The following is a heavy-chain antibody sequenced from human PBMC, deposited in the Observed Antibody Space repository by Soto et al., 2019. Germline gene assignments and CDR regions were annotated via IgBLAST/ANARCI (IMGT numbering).Heavy chain of an antibody. J-gene: IGHJ6*02. CDR2: ISSSGGNT. CDR3: AKASTAAAGFYYYYYGMDV. CDR1: GFSFISYT. D-gene: IGHD6-13*01. Sequence: WGSLSLPCAASGFSFISYTLNWVRQPPGKGLEWVGSISSSGGNTYYADSVKGRFTISRDNSKNTLYLQMNSLRAEDTAVYYCAKASTAAAGFYYYYYGMDVWGQGTTVTVSS. V-gene: IGHV3-23*01.